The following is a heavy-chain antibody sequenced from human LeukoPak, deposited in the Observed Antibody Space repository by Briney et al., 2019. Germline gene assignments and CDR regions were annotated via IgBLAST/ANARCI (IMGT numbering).Heavy chain of an antibody. V-gene: IGHV4-59*01. CDR2: IYYSGST. J-gene: IGHJ4*02. CDR3: ARGPKYYFDY. CDR1: GGSISSYY. Sequence: SETLSLTCTVSGGSISSYYWSWIRQPPGKGLEWIGYIYYSGSTNYNPSLKSRITISVDTSKNQFSLKLSSVTAADTAVYYCARGPKYYFDYWGQGTLVTVSS.